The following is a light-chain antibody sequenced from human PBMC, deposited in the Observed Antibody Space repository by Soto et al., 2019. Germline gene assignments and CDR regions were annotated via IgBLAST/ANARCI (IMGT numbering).Light chain of an antibody. V-gene: IGKV1-12*01. CDR3: QQVHIFPLT. CDR2: AAS. J-gene: IGKJ4*01. CDR1: QGISGW. Sequence: DIQMTQSPSSVSASVGDRVSITCRASQGISGWLAWYQQKPGKAPKLLIYAASSLQSGVPSRFSGRGSGTDFTLTINTLQAEDFATYDCQQVHIFPLTFGGGTKVEIK.